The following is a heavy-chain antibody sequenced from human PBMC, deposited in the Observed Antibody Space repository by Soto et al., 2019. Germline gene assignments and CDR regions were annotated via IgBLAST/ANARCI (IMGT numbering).Heavy chain of an antibody. V-gene: IGHV5-51*01. CDR2: IYPGDSDT. J-gene: IGHJ6*02. Sequence: GESLKISCKGSGYSFTSYWIGWVRQMPGKGLEWMGIIYPGDSDTRYSPSFQGQVTISADKSISTAYLQWSSLKASDTAMYYCATTGKTCSSTSCYMGSYYYYGMDVWGQGTTVTVSS. CDR3: ATTGKTCSSTSCYMGSYYYYGMDV. CDR1: GYSFTSYW. D-gene: IGHD2-2*02.